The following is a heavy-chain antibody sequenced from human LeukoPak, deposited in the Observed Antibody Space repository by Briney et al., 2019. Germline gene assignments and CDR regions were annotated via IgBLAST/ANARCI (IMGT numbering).Heavy chain of an antibody. V-gene: IGHV4-59*01. CDR3: ARDGGLVGAAFDY. Sequence: PSETLSLTCTVSGASIRSYYWSWIRQPPGKGLEWIGYIYHSGTTNDNPSLKSRVTISVDTSKNQFSLQLSSVSAADTALYYCARDGGLVGAAFDYWGQGTLVTVSS. D-gene: IGHD1-26*01. CDR2: IYHSGTT. J-gene: IGHJ4*02. CDR1: GASIRSYY.